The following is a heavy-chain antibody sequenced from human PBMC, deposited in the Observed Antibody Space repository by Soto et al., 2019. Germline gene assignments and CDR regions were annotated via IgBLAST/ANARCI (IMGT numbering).Heavy chain of an antibody. V-gene: IGHV3-66*01. D-gene: IGHD1-26*01. CDR1: GFTVSSNY. J-gene: IGHJ6*03. CDR3: ARDQVGPYYYYYMDV. CDR2: IYSGGST. Sequence: GGSLRLSCAASGFTVSSNYMSWVRQAPGKGLEWVSVIYSGGSTYYADSVKGRFTISRDNSKNTLYLQMNSLRAEDTAVYYCARDQVGPYYYYYMDVWGKGTTVTVSS.